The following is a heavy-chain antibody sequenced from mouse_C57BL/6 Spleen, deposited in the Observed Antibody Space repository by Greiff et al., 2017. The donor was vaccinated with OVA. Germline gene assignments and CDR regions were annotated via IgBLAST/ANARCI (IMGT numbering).Heavy chain of an antibody. CDR1: GFTFSDYY. Sequence: DVKLVESGGGLVQPGGSLKLSCAASGFTFSDYYMYWVRQTPEKRLEWVAYISNGGGSTYYPDTVKGRFTISRDNAKNTLYLQMSRLKSEDTAMYYCARHEGNDGYPAWFAYWGQGTLVTVSA. V-gene: IGHV5-12*01. CDR3: ARHEGNDGYPAWFAY. CDR2: ISNGGGST. J-gene: IGHJ3*01. D-gene: IGHD2-3*01.